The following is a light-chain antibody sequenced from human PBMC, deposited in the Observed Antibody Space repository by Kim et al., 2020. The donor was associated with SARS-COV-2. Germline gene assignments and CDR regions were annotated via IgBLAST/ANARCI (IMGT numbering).Light chain of an antibody. CDR1: QSVSSD. Sequence: EIVLTQSPATLSWSPGEGATLSCRASQSVSSDLAWYQQKPGQAPRLLIYDASNRATGIPARFSGSGSGADFTLTISSLEPEDFAVYYCQQRSSWPLTFGGGTKVDIK. CDR2: DAS. J-gene: IGKJ4*01. V-gene: IGKV3-11*01. CDR3: QQRSSWPLT.